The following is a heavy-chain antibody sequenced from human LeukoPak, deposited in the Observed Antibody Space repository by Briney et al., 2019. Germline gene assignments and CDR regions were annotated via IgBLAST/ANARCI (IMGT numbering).Heavy chain of an antibody. Sequence: GGSLRLSCAASGFTFSSYAMHWVRQAPGKGLEWVAVISYDGGNKYYADSVKGRFTISRDNSKNTLYLQMNSLRAEDTAVYYCARGSDGELDYFDYWGQGTLVTVSS. CDR3: ARGSDGELDYFDY. D-gene: IGHD1-26*01. J-gene: IGHJ4*02. CDR2: ISYDGGNK. CDR1: GFTFSSYA. V-gene: IGHV3-30-3*01.